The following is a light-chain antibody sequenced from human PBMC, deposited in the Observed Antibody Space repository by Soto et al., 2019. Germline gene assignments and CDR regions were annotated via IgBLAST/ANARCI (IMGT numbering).Light chain of an antibody. CDR2: KAS. CDR1: QSISSW. V-gene: IGKV1-5*03. Sequence: IRMYMSPSAVSATVEDRVTITWRASQSISSWLAWYQQKPGKAPKLLIYKASSLESGVPSRFSGSGSGTDFTLTISSLQPEDFATYYCQHSYSTPWTFGQGTKVDIK. J-gene: IGKJ1*01. CDR3: QHSYSTPWT.